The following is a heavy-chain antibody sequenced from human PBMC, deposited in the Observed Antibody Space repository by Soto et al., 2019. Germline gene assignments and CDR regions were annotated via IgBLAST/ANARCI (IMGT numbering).Heavy chain of an antibody. V-gene: IGHV1-69*06. Sequence: SVKVSCKSSGCTFSSFINYPINWVRQAPGQGLEWMGGIVPNVGTVNYAQKFRGKVTITADKSTGTAYMELSSLRSEDTALYYCARRDTSGFLRYFDNWGQGTQVTVSS. D-gene: IGHD3-3*01. J-gene: IGHJ4*02. CDR1: GCTFSSFINYP. CDR2: IVPNVGTV. CDR3: ARRDTSGFLRYFDN.